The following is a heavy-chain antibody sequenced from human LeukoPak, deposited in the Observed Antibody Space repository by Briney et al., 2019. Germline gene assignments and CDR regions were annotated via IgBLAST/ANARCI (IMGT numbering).Heavy chain of an antibody. V-gene: IGHV3-23*01. CDR1: GFTFNNYV. D-gene: IGHD6-19*01. CDR3: AADRRGSGWFAGPLDY. J-gene: IGHJ4*02. Sequence: GGSLRLSCEASGFTFNNYVMTWVRQAPGMGLEWVSAISGSGGNTYYADSVKGRFTISRDNSKNTLYLQMNSLRAEDTAVYYCAADRRGSGWFAGPLDYWGQGTLVTVSS. CDR2: ISGSGGNT.